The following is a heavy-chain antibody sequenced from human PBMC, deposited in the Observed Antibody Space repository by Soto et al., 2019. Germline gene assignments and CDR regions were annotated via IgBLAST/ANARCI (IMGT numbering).Heavy chain of an antibody. CDR1: GGSIISYH. J-gene: IGHJ5*02. CDR2: TSYTGST. D-gene: IGHD3-16*01. V-gene: IGHV4-59*01. Sequence: SVTLSVTRLVSGGSIISYHRSWDRQFPGKGLEWIAYTSYTGSTNYNPSLKSRVTISVDTSKNQFSLKLSSVTAADTAVYYWARGVPSFRVAHNWFDPWGQGTLVTVSS. CDR3: ARGVPSFRVAHNWFDP.